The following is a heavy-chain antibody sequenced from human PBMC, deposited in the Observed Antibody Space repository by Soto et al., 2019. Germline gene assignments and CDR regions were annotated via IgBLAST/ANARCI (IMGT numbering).Heavy chain of an antibody. D-gene: IGHD3-3*01. Sequence: SETLSLTCTVSGCSVSSGSYYWSWIRQPPGKGLEWIGYIYYSGSTNYNPSLKSRVTISVDTSKNQFSLKLSSVTAADTAVYYCARGGGRYYDFWSGYPPGPAFDIWGQGTMVTVSS. V-gene: IGHV4-61*01. CDR3: ARGGGRYYDFWSGYPPGPAFDI. CDR1: GCSVSSGSYY. CDR2: IYYSGST. J-gene: IGHJ3*02.